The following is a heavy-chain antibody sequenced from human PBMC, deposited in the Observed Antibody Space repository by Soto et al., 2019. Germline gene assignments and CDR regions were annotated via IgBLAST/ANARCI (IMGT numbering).Heavy chain of an antibody. Sequence: SGPTLVNPTQTLTLTCTFSGFSLSTSGVGVGWIRQPPGKALEWLALIYWDDDKRYSPSLKSRLTITKTTSKNQVGLTMTNMEAVDTDSYYSAHDSNVWYGFNYWGQGTLVTVSS. CDR3: AHDSNVWYGFNY. CDR1: GFSLSTSGVG. D-gene: IGHD6-19*01. CDR2: IYWDDDK. J-gene: IGHJ4*02. V-gene: IGHV2-5*02.